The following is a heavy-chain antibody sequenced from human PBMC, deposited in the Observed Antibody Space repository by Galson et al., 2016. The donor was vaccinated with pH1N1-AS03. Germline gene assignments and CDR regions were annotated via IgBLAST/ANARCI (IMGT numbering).Heavy chain of an antibody. CDR2: ISVTGKTI. CDR3: ARDSMVLRGILRY. CDR1: GFNFTDFY. Sequence: SLRLSCAASGFNFTDFYMTWVRQAPGKGLEWLSSISVTGKTIYYADSVKGRFTISRDNFKNSVYLHLDNTRAEDTAVYHCARDSMVLRGILRYWGQGTRVTVS. V-gene: IGHV3-11*01. J-gene: IGHJ1*01. D-gene: IGHD3-10*01.